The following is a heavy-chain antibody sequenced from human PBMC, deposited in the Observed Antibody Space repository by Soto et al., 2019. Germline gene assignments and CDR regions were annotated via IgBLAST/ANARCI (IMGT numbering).Heavy chain of an antibody. CDR1: GGSISSGGYS. CDR2: IYHSGRA. V-gene: IGHV4-30-2*01. Sequence: SETLSLTCAVSGGSISSGGYSWSWIRQPPGKGLEWIGYIYHSGRAYYNPSLMSRVTISVDRSKNQFSLKLSSVTAADTAVYYCARVTKTYYYGMDVWGQGTTVTVSS. J-gene: IGHJ6*02. CDR3: ARVTKTYYYGMDV. D-gene: IGHD2-8*01.